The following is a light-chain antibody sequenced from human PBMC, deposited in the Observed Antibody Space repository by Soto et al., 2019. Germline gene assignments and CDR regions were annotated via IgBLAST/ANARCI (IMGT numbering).Light chain of an antibody. CDR1: SSDVGDYNF. J-gene: IGLJ1*01. CDR3: TSYSTSTTPYI. V-gene: IGLV2-14*03. Sequence: SALTQPASVSGSLGQSITISCTGTSSDVGDYNFVSWYQQHPGKPPKLIIYDVSDRPSGVSNRFSGSKSGNTASLTISGLQAEDEADYYCTSYSTSTTPYIFGTGTKLTVL. CDR2: DVS.